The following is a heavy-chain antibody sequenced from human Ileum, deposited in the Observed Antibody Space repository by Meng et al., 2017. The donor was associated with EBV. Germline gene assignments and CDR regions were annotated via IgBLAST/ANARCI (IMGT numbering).Heavy chain of an antibody. CDR3: ARGNKVSDRGFDY. CDR2: INHSGST. J-gene: IGHJ4*02. CDR1: GGSFSGYY. V-gene: IGHV4-34*01. Sequence: QVQVEDWRPGPVKPSAPLSLLCAGYGGSFSGYYWSWIRQPPGKGLEWIGEINHSGSTNYNPSLKSRVTISVDTSKNQFSLKLSSVTAADTAVYYCARGNKVSDRGFDYWGQGTLVTVSS. D-gene: IGHD3-10*01.